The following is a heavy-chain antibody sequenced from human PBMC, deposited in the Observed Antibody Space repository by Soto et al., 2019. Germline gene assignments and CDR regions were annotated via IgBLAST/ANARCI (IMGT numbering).Heavy chain of an antibody. J-gene: IGHJ4*02. D-gene: IGHD4-17*01. CDR2: IAYDGSNK. CDR3: ARSRFPGYGGHPHDY. Sequence: PGGSLRLSCAASGFSVSSYAMNWVRQSPGKGLEWVAVIAYDGSNKYYADSVKGRFTISRENSQNTLFLQMNSLRAEDTAVYYCARSRFPGYGGHPHDYWGQGTLVTVSS. V-gene: IGHV3-30-3*01. CDR1: GFSVSSYA.